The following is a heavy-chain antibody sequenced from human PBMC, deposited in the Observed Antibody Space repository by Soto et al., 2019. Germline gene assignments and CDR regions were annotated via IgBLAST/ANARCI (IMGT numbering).Heavy chain of an antibody. J-gene: IGHJ5*02. CDR1: GFTFSSYA. CDR2: IRGSGGST. D-gene: IGHD3-10*01. CDR3: AKGVCYYGSGSRSTNWFDP. V-gene: IGHV3-23*01. Sequence: QTGGSLRLSCEASGFTFSSYAMGLVRQAPGKGLEWVSAIRGSGGSTYYADSVKGRFTISRDNSKNTLYLQMNSLRAEDTAVYYCAKGVCYYGSGSRSTNWFDPWGQGTLVTVSS.